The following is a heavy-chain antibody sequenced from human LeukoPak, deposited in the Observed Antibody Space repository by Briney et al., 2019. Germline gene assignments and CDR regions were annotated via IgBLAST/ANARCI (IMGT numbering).Heavy chain of an antibody. CDR2: IYHSGST. J-gene: IGHJ4*02. CDR3: ARDGSGRGAGLFDY. Sequence: SETLSLTCAVSGGSISSGGYSWSWNRQPPGKGLEWIGYIYHSGSTYYNPSLKSRVTISVDRSKNQFSLNLNSVTAADTAVYYCARDGSGRGAGLFDYWGQGTLVTVSS. CDR1: GGSISSGGYS. V-gene: IGHV4-30-2*01. D-gene: IGHD3-10*01.